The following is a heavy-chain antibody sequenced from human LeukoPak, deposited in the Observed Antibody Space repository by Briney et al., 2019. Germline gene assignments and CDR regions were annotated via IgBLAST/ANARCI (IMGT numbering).Heavy chain of an antibody. V-gene: IGHV4-59*01. CDR1: GGSISSYY. Sequence: SETLSLTCTVSGGSISSYYWSWIRQPPGKGLEWIGYIYYSGSTNYNPSLKSRVTISVDTSKNQFSLKLSSVTAADTAVYYCARDSSGWSNDAFDIWGQGTMVTVSS. D-gene: IGHD6-19*01. CDR3: ARDSSGWSNDAFDI. CDR2: IYYSGST. J-gene: IGHJ3*02.